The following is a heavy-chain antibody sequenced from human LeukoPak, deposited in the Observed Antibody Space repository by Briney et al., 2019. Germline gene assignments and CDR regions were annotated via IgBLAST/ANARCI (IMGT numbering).Heavy chain of an antibody. V-gene: IGHV4-4*07. D-gene: IGHD2-15*01. CDR1: GGSISSYY. J-gene: IGHJ2*01. CDR2: IYTSGST. CDR3: AREVVAALLAYWYFDL. Sequence: SETLSLTCTVSGGSISSYYWSWIRQPAGKGLEWIGRIYTSGSTNYNPSLTSRVTMSVDTSKNQFSLKLSSVTAADTAVYYCAREVVAALLAYWYFDLWGRGTLVIVSS.